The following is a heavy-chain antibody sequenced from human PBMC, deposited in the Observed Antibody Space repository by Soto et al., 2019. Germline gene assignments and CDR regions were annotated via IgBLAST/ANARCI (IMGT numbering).Heavy chain of an antibody. Sequence: QVQLVESGGGVVQPARSLRLSCAASGFTFSRYGMHWVRQAPGKGLEWVAVIWYDGSNKYYADSVKGRFTISRDNSKNTLDLQMNSLRAEDTAVYYCARETPRDYGGNSLDYWGQGTVVTVSS. CDR1: GFTFSRYG. V-gene: IGHV3-33*01. CDR2: IWYDGSNK. CDR3: ARETPRDYGGNSLDY. D-gene: IGHD4-17*01. J-gene: IGHJ4*02.